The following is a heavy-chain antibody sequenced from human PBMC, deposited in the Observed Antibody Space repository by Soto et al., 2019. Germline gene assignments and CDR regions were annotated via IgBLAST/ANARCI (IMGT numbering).Heavy chain of an antibody. CDR1: GGSISSGEYY. V-gene: IGHV4-30-4*01. CDR2: NYYSGST. D-gene: IGHD2-2*02. Sequence: PSETLSLTCTISGGSISSGEYYWSWLRQPPGKGLEWIGYNYYSGSTHYNPSLGSRVTISIDTSRNQFSLKLSSVTAADTAVYYCARESVPAYIHHTWFDPWGQGTLVTVSS. J-gene: IGHJ5*02. CDR3: ARESVPAYIHHTWFDP.